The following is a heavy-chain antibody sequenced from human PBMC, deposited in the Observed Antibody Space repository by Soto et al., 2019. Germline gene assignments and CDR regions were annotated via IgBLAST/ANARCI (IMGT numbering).Heavy chain of an antibody. Sequence: QEQLVQSGAEVKKPGSSVKVSCKASGGIFSSYAISWVRQAPGQGLEWMGGIIPIFGTANYAQKFQGRVTITADESTNTAYMDLSSLKSEETAIDYCARGGSGYVWFNEFWGQGTLVTVS. D-gene: IGHD3-22*01. J-gene: IGHJ4*02. CDR2: IIPIFGTA. V-gene: IGHV1-69*01. CDR3: ARGGSGYVWFNEF. CDR1: GGIFSSYA.